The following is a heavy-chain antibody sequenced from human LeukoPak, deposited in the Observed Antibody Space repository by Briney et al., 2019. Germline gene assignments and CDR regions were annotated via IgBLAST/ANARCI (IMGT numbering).Heavy chain of an antibody. D-gene: IGHD2-15*01. J-gene: IGHJ6*02. V-gene: IGHV3-49*04. CDR3: GVVVAAEGGHRSYYYYGMDV. CDR2: IRSKAYGGTT. CDR1: GFTFGDYA. Sequence: PGGSLRLSCTASGFTFGDYAMSWVRQAPGKGLEWVGFIRSKAYGGTTEYAASVKGRFTISRDDSKSIAYLQMNSLKTEGTAVYYCGVVVAAEGGHRSYYYYGMDVWGQGTTVTVSS.